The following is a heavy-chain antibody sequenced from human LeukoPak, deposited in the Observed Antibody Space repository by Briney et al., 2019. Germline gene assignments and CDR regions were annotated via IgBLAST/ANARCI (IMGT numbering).Heavy chain of an antibody. Sequence: SETLSLTCTVSGGSVSSASYYWSWIRQPPGRGLEWIAYVYYSGSTKYNPSLKSGVTISVDTSKNQFSLKLSSVTAADTAVYYCARGSSTSPGYYWGQGTLVTVSS. J-gene: IGHJ4*02. D-gene: IGHD2-2*01. CDR2: VYYSGST. CDR3: ARGSSTSPGYY. V-gene: IGHV4-61*01. CDR1: GGSVSSASYY.